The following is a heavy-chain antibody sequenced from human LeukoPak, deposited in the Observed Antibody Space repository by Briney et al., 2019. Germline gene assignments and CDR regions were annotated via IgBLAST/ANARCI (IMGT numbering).Heavy chain of an antibody. CDR1: GFTFDDYA. J-gene: IGHJ4*02. V-gene: IGHV3-43*02. Sequence: PGGSLRLSCAASGFTFDDYAMHWVRQAPGKGLEWVSLISGDGGSTYYADSVKGRFTISRDNSKNSLYPQMNSLRTEDTALYYCAKDSSSYGFSRWDYWGQGTLVTVSS. D-gene: IGHD5-18*01. CDR2: ISGDGGST. CDR3: AKDSSSYGFSRWDY.